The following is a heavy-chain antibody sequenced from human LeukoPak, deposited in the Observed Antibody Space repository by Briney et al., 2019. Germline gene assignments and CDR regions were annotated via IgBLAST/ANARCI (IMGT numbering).Heavy chain of an antibody. CDR2: IYHSGST. J-gene: IGHJ4*02. V-gene: IGHV4-38-2*02. Sequence: PSETLSLTCTVSGYSISSGYYWGWIRQPPGKGQEWIGSIYHSGSTYYNPSLKSRVTISVDTSKNQFSLKLSSVTAADTAVYYCARYSSSWDQSFDYWGQGTLVTVSS. D-gene: IGHD6-13*01. CDR1: GYSISSGYY. CDR3: ARYSSSWDQSFDY.